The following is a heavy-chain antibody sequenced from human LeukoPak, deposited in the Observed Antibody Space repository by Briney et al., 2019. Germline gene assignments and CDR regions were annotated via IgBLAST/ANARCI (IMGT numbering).Heavy chain of an antibody. CDR3: ASGEGQN. CDR1: GGSISGWY. Sequence: SETLSLTCTVSGGSISGWYWSWIRQPPGKGLEWIGNIYGSGYTNYNPSLKSRVTISVDTSKNQFSLKLSSVTAADTAVYYCASGEGQNWGQGTLVTVSS. V-gene: IGHV4-59*08. D-gene: IGHD3-10*01. J-gene: IGHJ4*02. CDR2: IYGSGYT.